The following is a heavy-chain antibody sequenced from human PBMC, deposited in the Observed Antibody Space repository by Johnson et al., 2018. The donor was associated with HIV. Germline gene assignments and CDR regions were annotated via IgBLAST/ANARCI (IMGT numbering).Heavy chain of an antibody. D-gene: IGHD1-26*01. V-gene: IGHV3-7*03. CDR3: VRDPGWGALDI. J-gene: IGHJ3*02. Sequence: VQLVESGGGLVQPGGSLRLSCAASGFTFSSYGMHWVRQAPGKGLEWVAFINADGSAKTYMDSARGRFTISRDNAENSLFLQIHSLRAEDTSVYYCVRDPGWGALDICGHGTMVTVSS. CDR1: GFTFSSYG. CDR2: INADGSAK.